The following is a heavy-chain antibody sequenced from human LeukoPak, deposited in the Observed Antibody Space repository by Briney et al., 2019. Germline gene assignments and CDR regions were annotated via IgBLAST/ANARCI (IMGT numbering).Heavy chain of an antibody. J-gene: IGHJ4*02. CDR1: GYTFTDYY. Sequence: ASVKVSCKASGYTFTDYYIHWVRQAPGQGLEWMGWINPNSGGANYAPNFQGRVTMTRDTSIIIAYMELSRLTSDDTAMYYCARDMKGLRVAAGRYFDYWGQGTLVTVSS. CDR2: INPNSGGA. CDR3: ARDMKGLRVAAGRYFDY. D-gene: IGHD6-13*01. V-gene: IGHV1-2*02.